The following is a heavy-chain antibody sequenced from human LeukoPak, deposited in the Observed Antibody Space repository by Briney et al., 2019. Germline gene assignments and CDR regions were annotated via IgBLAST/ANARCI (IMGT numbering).Heavy chain of an antibody. V-gene: IGHV4-61*02. Sequence: PSETLSLTCTVSGGSISSGSYYWNWIWQPAGKGLEWIGRIYTSGSTNYNPSLKSRVTISVDTSKNQFSLKLSSVTAADTAVYYCARDVEASAAGYGGSYYELGYWGQGTLVTVSS. CDR3: ARDVEASAAGYGGSYYELGY. J-gene: IGHJ4*02. CDR1: GGSISSGSYY. D-gene: IGHD1-26*01. CDR2: IYTSGST.